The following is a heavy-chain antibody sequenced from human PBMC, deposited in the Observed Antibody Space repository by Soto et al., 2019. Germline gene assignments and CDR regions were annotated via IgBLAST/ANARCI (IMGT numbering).Heavy chain of an antibody. CDR1: GDIFTNFD. Sequence: QVQLVQPGAEVRKPGASVKVSCKASGDIFTNFDCTWVRQATGQGLEWIGWMRSNSGDTGNDQKFQGRAIMTRDTSMSTAYMELSSLRAEDTAVYSCARYIYGQGFKAWGQGTLVIVSS. D-gene: IGHD3-3*02. CDR3: ARYIYGQGFKA. CDR2: MRSNSGDT. J-gene: IGHJ5*02. V-gene: IGHV1-8*01.